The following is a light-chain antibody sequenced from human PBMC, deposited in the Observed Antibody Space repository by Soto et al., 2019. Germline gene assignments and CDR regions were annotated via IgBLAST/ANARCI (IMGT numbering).Light chain of an antibody. V-gene: IGLV1-44*01. J-gene: IGLJ1*01. Sequence: SALTQPPSASGTPGQRVTISCSGGSSNIGSHTVSWYQQLPGAAPTLLIYTNDQRPSGVPDRFSGSKSGTSASLAISGLQSEDEADYYCAAWDDSLNGYVFGTGTKVTVL. CDR1: SSNIGSHT. CDR3: AAWDDSLNGYV. CDR2: TND.